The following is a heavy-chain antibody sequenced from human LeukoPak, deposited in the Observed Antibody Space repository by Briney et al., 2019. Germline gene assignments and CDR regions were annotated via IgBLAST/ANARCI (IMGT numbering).Heavy chain of an antibody. D-gene: IGHD3-3*01. V-gene: IGHV4-34*01. CDR1: GGSFRGFF. CDR3: ARVRHNPLEYGYYMDV. Sequence: SETLSLTCAVDGGSFRGFFWTWIRQTLGKGLEWIGELNLTANTTYNPSPTDYTPSLTPRVTISVDSSQNHLSLNLRSVTAADTGVYYCARVRHNPLEYGYYMDVWGKGTTVTVSS. CDR2: LNLTANT. J-gene: IGHJ6*03.